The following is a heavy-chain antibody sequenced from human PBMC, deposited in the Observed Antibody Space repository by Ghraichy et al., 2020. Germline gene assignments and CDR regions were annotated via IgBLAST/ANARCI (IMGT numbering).Heavy chain of an antibody. CDR1: GGTFSSYA. V-gene: IGHV1-69*13. J-gene: IGHJ4*02. CDR3: ARDQDYRVYDYVWGSYRYTGSVY. CDR2: IIPIFGTA. D-gene: IGHD3-16*02. Sequence: SVKVSCKASGGTFSSYAISWVRQAPGQGLEWMGGIIPIFGTANYTQKFQGRVTITADESTSTAYMELSSLRSEDTAVYYCARDQDYRVYDYVWGSYRYTGSVYWGQGTLVTVSS.